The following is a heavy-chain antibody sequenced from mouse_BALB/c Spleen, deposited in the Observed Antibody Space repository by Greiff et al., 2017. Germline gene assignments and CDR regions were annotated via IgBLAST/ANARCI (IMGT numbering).Heavy chain of an antibody. J-gene: IGHJ3*01. D-gene: IGHD2-12*01. CDR3: ARGSDYSYSFAY. CDR1: GYTFTNYW. CDR2: IYPGGGYT. Sequence: QVQLQQSGAELVRPGTSVKISCKASGYTFTNYWLGWVKQKPGHGLEWIGDIYPGGGYTNYNEKFKGKATLTADTSSSTAYMQLSSLTSEDSAVYFCARGSDYSYSFAYWGQGTLVTVSA. V-gene: IGHV1-63*02.